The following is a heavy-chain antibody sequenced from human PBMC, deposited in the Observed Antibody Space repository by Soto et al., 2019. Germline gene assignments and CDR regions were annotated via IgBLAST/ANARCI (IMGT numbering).Heavy chain of an antibody. CDR3: ATSVAPYYFDS. CDR2: IYYTGST. CDR1: GGSINYYY. V-gene: IGHV4-59*01. D-gene: IGHD1-26*01. Sequence: SETLSLTCTVSGGSINYYYWSWIRRPPGRRLEWIGYIYYTGSTNYNPSLKSRVTFSVDSSKNQISLKLRSVTAADTAVYFCATSVAPYYFDSWGQGALVTVSS. J-gene: IGHJ4*02.